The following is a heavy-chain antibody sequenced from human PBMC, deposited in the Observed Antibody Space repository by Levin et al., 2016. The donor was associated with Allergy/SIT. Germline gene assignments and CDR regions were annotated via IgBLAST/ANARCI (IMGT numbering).Heavy chain of an antibody. D-gene: IGHD4-17*01. CDR2: ISWDAGTA. J-gene: IGHJ3*02. Sequence: GESLKISCVASGFTFSDFYISWIRQAPGKGLEWVSLISWDAGTAFYADSVRGRFTISRDNSKNSLFLQMNSLRPEDTALYYCAKPNGDIGDYGAAFDIWGQGTLVTVSS. CDR1: GFTFSDFY. V-gene: IGHV3-43D*04. CDR3: AKPNGDIGDYGAAFDI.